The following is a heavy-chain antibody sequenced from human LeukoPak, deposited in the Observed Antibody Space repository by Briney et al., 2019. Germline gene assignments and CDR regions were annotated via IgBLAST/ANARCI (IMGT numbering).Heavy chain of an antibody. J-gene: IGHJ4*02. CDR1: GFTFSSYA. D-gene: IGHD3-9*01. Sequence: GASLRLSCAASGFTFSSYAMSWVRQAPGKGLEWVSAISGSGGSTYYADSVKGRFTISRDNSKNTLYLQMNSLRAEDTAVYYCARRDILSEVFDYWGQGTLVTVSS. CDR2: ISGSGGST. V-gene: IGHV3-23*01. CDR3: ARRDILSEVFDY.